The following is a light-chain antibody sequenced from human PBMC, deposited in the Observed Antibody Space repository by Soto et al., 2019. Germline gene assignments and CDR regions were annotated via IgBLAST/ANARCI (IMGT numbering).Light chain of an antibody. V-gene: IGKV1D-12*01. CDR2: AAS. CDR1: HRISSW. J-gene: IGKJ4*01. CDR3: QQANSFPLT. Sequence: DIPMTPSPSSLSATLRDRITITFRASHRISSWLAWYQQKLGKAPKLLIYAASSLQSGVPSRFSGSGSGTDFTLTISSLQPEDFATYYCQQANSFPLTFGGGTKVDIK.